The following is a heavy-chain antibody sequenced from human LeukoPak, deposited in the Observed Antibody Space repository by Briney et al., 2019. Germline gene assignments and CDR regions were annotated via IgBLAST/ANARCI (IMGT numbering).Heavy chain of an antibody. J-gene: IGHJ4*02. CDR3: AREPVATGHYFDY. D-gene: IGHD4-23*01. V-gene: IGHV4-31*03. Sequence: PSETLSLTCTVSGGSISSGGYYWSRIRQHPGKGLERIGYIYYSGSTYYNPSLKSRVTTSVDTSKNQFSLKLSSVTAADTAVYYCAREPVATGHYFDYWGQGTLVTVSS. CDR1: GGSISSGGYY. CDR2: IYYSGST.